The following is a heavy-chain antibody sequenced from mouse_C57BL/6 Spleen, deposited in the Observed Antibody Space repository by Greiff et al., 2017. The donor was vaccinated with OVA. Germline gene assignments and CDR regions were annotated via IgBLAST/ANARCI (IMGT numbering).Heavy chain of an antibody. Sequence: QVQLQQPGAELVKPGASVKMSCKASGYTFTSYWITWVKQRPGQGLEWIGDIYPGSGSTNYNEKFKSKATLTVATSSSTAYMQLSSLTSEDTAIYYWARFVDSNYDYWGQGTTLTVSS. CDR2: IYPGSGST. D-gene: IGHD2-5*01. CDR3: ARFVDSNYDY. V-gene: IGHV1-55*01. CDR1: GYTFTSYW. J-gene: IGHJ2*01.